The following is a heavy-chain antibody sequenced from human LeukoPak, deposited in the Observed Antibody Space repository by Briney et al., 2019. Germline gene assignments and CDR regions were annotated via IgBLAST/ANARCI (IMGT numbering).Heavy chain of an antibody. D-gene: IGHD6-13*01. V-gene: IGHV3-23*01. CDR3: AVYSSSWYAFDY. Sequence: GGSLRLSCAASGFTFSSYAMSWVRQAPGKGLEWVSAISGSGGSTYYADSVKGRLTISRDNSKNTLYLQMNSLRAEDTAVYYCAVYSSSWYAFDYWGQGTLVTVSS. CDR2: ISGSGGST. J-gene: IGHJ4*02. CDR1: GFTFSSYA.